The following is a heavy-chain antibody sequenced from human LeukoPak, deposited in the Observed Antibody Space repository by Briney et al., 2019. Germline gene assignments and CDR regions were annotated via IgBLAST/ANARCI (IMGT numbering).Heavy chain of an antibody. CDR3: ARDGTAAGLYFDL. CDR2: IRQDGGEK. Sequence: GGSLRLSCAVSGFTFTDYWMNWVRQAPGKGLEWVACIRQDGGEKSYVDSVKGRFTISRDNTKSSLYLQINSLRAEDTAVYYCARDGTAAGLYFDLWGQGTLVTVSS. J-gene: IGHJ4*01. V-gene: IGHV3-7*01. D-gene: IGHD6-13*01. CDR1: GFTFTDYW.